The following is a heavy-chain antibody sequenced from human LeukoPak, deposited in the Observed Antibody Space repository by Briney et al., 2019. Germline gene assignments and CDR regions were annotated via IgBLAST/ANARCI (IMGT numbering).Heavy chain of an antibody. CDR2: ISAYNGDT. V-gene: IGHV1-18*01. D-gene: IGHD4-17*01. CDR3: ARRGGKNYGDYLLYYHYMDV. J-gene: IGHJ6*03. CDR1: GYTFSTYG. Sequence: ASVKVSCKASGYTFSTYGISWVRQAPGQGLEWMGWISAYNGDTHYAQNFQGRVTMTTDTSKSTAYMELRSLRSDDTAMYYCARRGGKNYGDYLLYYHYMDVWGKGTTVTVSS.